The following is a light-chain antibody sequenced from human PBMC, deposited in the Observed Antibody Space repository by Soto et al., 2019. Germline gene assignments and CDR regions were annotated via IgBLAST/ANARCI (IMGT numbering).Light chain of an antibody. CDR2: AAS. CDR1: QSVPSSY. J-gene: IGKJ2*01. Sequence: EIVLTQSPGTLSLSPGDRATLSCRASQSVPSSYLARYQQKPGQAPRLLIYAASSRSAGSPDRFSGSGSVTDFTLTISRLVAKDCAEYYGQHSGSSLRSVTFGQGTKLEIK. CDR3: QHSGSSLRSVT. V-gene: IGKV3-20*01.